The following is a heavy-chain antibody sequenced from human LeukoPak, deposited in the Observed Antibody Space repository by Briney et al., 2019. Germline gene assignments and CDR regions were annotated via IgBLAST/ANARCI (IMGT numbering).Heavy chain of an antibody. D-gene: IGHD3-10*01. Sequence: SETLSLTCAVSGGSISSSNWWSWVRQPPGKGLEWIGEIYHSGSTNYNPSLKSRVTISLDKSKNQFSLQLTSVTAADTAVYYCARDSGSGYYYYYYMDVWGKGTTVTVSS. V-gene: IGHV4-4*02. CDR1: GGSISSSNW. CDR3: ARDSGSGYYYYYYMDV. J-gene: IGHJ6*03. CDR2: IYHSGST.